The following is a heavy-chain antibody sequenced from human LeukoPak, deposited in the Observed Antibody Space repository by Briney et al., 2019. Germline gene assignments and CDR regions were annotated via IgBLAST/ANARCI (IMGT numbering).Heavy chain of an antibody. CDR2: INSDGSST. V-gene: IGHV3-74*01. Sequence: PGGSLRLSCAASGFTFSRYWMDWVRQAPGKGLVWVSRINSDGSSTSYADSVKGRFTISRDNAKNTLYLQMNSLRAEDTAVYYCARGDYYYYYMDVWGKGTTVTVSS. CDR1: GFTFSRYW. CDR3: ARGDYYYYYMDV. J-gene: IGHJ6*03.